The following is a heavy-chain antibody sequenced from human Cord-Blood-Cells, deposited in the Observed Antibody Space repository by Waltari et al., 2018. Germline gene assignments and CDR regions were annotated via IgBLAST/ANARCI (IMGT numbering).Heavy chain of an antibody. J-gene: IGHJ2*01. D-gene: IGHD3-9*01. Sequence: QLQLQESGPGLVKPSETLSLTCTVPGGSISSSSYYWGWIRQPPGKGLEWIGSIYYRGSTYYNPALKSRVTISVDTSKSQFSLKLSSVTAADTAVYYCARRRLGADWYFDLWGRGTLVTVSS. V-gene: IGHV4-39*07. CDR2: IYYRGST. CDR1: GGSISSSSYY. CDR3: ARRRLGADWYFDL.